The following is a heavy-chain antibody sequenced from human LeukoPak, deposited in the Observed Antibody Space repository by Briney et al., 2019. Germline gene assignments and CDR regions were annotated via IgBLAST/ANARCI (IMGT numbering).Heavy chain of an antibody. D-gene: IGHD2-21*01. CDR2: IIPIFGTA. V-gene: IGHV1-69*13. J-gene: IGHJ4*02. Sequence: SVKVSCKASGGTFSSYAISWVRQAPGQGLEWMGGIIPIFGTANYAQKFQGRVTITADESTSTAYMELSSLRSEDTAVYYCAKEIGPFPRYYFDYWGQGTLVTVSS. CDR1: GGTFSSYA. CDR3: AKEIGPFPRYYFDY.